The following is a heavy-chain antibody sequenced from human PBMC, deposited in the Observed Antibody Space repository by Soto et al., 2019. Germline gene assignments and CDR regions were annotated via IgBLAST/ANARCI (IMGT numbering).Heavy chain of an antibody. CDR2: IDPSDSYT. D-gene: IGHD3-10*01. Sequence: GESLKISCKGSGYSFTSYWISWVRQMPGKGLEWMGRIDPSDSYTNYSPSFQGHVTISADKSISTAYLQWSSLKASDTAMYYCARGTMVRGAREDWFDPWGQGTPVTVSS. CDR3: ARGTMVRGAREDWFDP. CDR1: GYSFTSYW. J-gene: IGHJ5*02. V-gene: IGHV5-10-1*01.